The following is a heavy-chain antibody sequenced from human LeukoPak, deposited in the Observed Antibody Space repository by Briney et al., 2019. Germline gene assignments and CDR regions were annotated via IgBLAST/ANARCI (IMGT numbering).Heavy chain of an antibody. Sequence: GGSLRLSCAASGFTFSSYAMSWVRQAPGKGLEWVSAISGSGGSTYYADSVKGRFTISRDNAKNSLYLQMHSLRAEDTAVYYCAELGITMIGGVWGKGTTVTISS. V-gene: IGHV3-23*01. CDR3: AELGITMIGGV. CDR2: ISGSGGST. J-gene: IGHJ6*04. CDR1: GFTFSSYA. D-gene: IGHD3-10*02.